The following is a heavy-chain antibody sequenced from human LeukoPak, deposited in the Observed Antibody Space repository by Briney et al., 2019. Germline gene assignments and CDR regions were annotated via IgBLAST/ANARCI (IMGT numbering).Heavy chain of an antibody. J-gene: IGHJ6*03. CDR1: GGSISSGSYY. D-gene: IGHD1-14*01. CDR3: ARGLAASRNYYYYYYMDV. V-gene: IGHV4-61*02. CDR2: IYTSGST. Sequence: SETLSLTCTVSGGSISSGSYYWSWLRQPAGKGLEWLGRIYTSGSTNYNPSLKSRVTISVDTSKNQFSLKLSSVTAADTAVYYCARGLAASRNYYYYYYMDVWGKGTTVTVSS.